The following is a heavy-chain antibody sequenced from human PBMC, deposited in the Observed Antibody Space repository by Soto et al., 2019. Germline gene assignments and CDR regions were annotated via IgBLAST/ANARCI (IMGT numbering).Heavy chain of an antibody. J-gene: IGHJ4*02. CDR3: ARMERSKEGLSVYYFDF. D-gene: IGHD1-26*01. Sequence: SETLSLTCTVSRGSISGYFWSWIRQPPEKEPEWIGYISYRGNTNYNPSLQSRVSISLVTSKNQISLKLDAVTASDTAVYYCARMERSKEGLSVYYFDFWGQGTLVIVSS. CDR2: ISYRGNT. CDR1: RGSISGYF. V-gene: IGHV4-59*01.